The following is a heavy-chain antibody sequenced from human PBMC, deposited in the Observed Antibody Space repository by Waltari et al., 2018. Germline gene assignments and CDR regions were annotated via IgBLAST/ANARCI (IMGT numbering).Heavy chain of an antibody. J-gene: IGHJ4*02. Sequence: QVQLVQSGAEVKKPGSSVKVSCKASGGTFSSYAISWVRQAPGQGLEWMGWMMLICGTANYEQKFQGRVTMTTDESTSTAYMELSSLRSEDTAVYYCARSMTTVTTLDYWGQGTLVTVSS. CDR2: MMLICGTA. D-gene: IGHD4-17*01. V-gene: IGHV1-69*05. CDR3: ARSMTTVTTLDY. CDR1: GGTFSSYA.